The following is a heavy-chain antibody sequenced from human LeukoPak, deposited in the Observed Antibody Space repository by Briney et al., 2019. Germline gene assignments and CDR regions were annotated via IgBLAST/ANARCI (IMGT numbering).Heavy chain of an antibody. CDR3: AKDYGDYLVAFDI. CDR2: ISGDGGST. CDR1: GFTFDDYX. J-gene: IGHJ3*02. V-gene: IGHV3-43*02. D-gene: IGHD4-17*01. Sequence: GGSXXLSXAXXGFTFDDYXMHWVRQAPGKGLEWVSLISGDGGSTYYADSVKGRFTISRDNSKNSLYLQMNSLTTEDTALYYCAKDYGDYLVAFDIWGQGTLVTVSS.